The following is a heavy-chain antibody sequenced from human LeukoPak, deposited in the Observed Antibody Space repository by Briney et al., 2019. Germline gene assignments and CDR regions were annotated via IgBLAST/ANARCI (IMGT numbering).Heavy chain of an antibody. CDR2: IIPILGIA. CDR3: ASYEYSSSWSYAFDI. V-gene: IGHV1-69*04. CDR1: GGTFSSYA. D-gene: IGHD6-13*01. Sequence: SVKVSCKASGGTFSSYAISWVRQAPGQGLEWMGRIIPILGIANYAQKFQGRVTITADKSTSTAYMELSSLRSEDTAVYYCASYEYSSSWSYAFDIWGQGTMVTVSS. J-gene: IGHJ3*02.